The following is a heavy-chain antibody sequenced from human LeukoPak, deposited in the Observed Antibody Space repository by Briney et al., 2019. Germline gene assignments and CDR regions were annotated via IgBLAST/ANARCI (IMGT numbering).Heavy chain of an antibody. CDR2: FDPEDGET. CDR3: ATVSSGDYSNSNYYYYYMDV. CDR1: GYTLTELS. Sequence: ASVKVSCKVSGYTLTELSMHWVRQAPGKGLEWMGGFDPEDGETIYAQKFQGRVTMTEDTSTDTAYMELSSLRSEDTAVYYCATVSSGDYSNSNYYYYYMDVWGKGTTVTDSS. D-gene: IGHD4-11*01. V-gene: IGHV1-24*01. J-gene: IGHJ6*03.